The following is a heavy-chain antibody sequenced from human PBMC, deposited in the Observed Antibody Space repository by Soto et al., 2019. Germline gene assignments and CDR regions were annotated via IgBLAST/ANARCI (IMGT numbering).Heavy chain of an antibody. CDR2: ISYDGSNK. CDR3: PNYDYDMC. V-gene: IGHV3-30*18. Sequence: PGGSLRLSCAASGFTFSSYGMHWVRQAPGKGLEWVAVISYDGSNKYYADSVKGRFTISRDNSKNTLYLQMNSRRAEDTAVYYCPNYDYDMCWGNGTMVTFSS. J-gene: IGHJ6*01. CDR1: GFTFSSYG. D-gene: IGHD3-9*01.